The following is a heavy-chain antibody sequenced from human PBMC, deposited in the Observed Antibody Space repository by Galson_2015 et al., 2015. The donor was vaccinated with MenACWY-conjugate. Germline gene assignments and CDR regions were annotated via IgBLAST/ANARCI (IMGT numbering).Heavy chain of an antibody. J-gene: IGHJ4*02. CDR3: AKDVNYGDFGDFDY. CDR1: GFIFSNYG. CDR2: ISGSGGDT. D-gene: IGHD4-17*01. Sequence: SLRLSCAASGFIFSNYGMHWVRQTPGKGLEWVSTISGSGGDTYYADSVKGRFTISRDKSKNTLILQMNTLRAEDTAVYYCAKDVNYGDFGDFDYWGQGTLVTVSS. V-gene: IGHV3-23*01.